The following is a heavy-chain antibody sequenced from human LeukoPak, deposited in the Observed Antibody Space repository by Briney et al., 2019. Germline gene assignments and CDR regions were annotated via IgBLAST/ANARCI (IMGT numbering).Heavy chain of an antibody. CDR2: IYYSGST. CDR1: GGSVSSGSYY. CDR3: ASAGFGELLIDY. V-gene: IGHV4-61*01. J-gene: IGHJ4*02. Sequence: SETLSLTCTVSGGSVSSGSYYWSWIRQPPGKGLEWIGYIYYSGSTNYNPSLKSRVTISVDTSKNQFSLKLSSVTAADAAVYYCASAGFGELLIDYWGQGTLVTVSS. D-gene: IGHD3-10*01.